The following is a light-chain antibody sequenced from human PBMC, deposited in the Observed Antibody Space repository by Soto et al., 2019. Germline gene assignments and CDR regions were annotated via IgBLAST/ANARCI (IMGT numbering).Light chain of an antibody. CDR2: KAS. CDR1: QSNKNW. CDR3: QQYNSYSQFT. Sequence: DIQMTQSPSTLSASVGDRVTITCRASQSNKNWLAWYQQKPGEAPKLLIYKASTLESGVPSRFSGSGSGTEFTLTIMCQQPDDVATYHCQQYNSYSQFTFGPGTKVDIK. V-gene: IGKV1-5*03. J-gene: IGKJ3*01.